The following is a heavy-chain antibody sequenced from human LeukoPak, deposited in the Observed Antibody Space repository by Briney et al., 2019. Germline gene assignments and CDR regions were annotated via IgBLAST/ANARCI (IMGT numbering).Heavy chain of an antibody. CDR3: ARVNSDYYDSSGYYY. Sequence: GGSLRLSCAASGFTFDDYGMSWVRQAPGKGLEWVSGINWNGGSTGYADSVKGRFTISRDNAKNSLYLQMNNLRAEDTALYYCARVNSDYYDSSGYYYWSQGTLVTVSS. V-gene: IGHV3-20*04. CDR2: INWNGGST. D-gene: IGHD3-22*01. J-gene: IGHJ4*02. CDR1: GFTFDDYG.